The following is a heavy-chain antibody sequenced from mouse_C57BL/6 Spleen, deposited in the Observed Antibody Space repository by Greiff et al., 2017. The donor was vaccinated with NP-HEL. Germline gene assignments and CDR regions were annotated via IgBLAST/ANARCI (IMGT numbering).Heavy chain of an antibody. CDR3: ARSRVYGNSYYAMDY. D-gene: IGHD2-1*01. Sequence: LVESGPELVKPGASVKISCKASGYSFTDYNMNWVKQSNGKSLEWIGVINPNYGTTSYNQKFKGKATLTVDQSSSTAYMQLNSLTSEDSAVYYCARSRVYGNSYYAMDYWGQGTSVTVSS. CDR1: GYSFTDYN. V-gene: IGHV1-39*01. CDR2: INPNYGTT. J-gene: IGHJ4*01.